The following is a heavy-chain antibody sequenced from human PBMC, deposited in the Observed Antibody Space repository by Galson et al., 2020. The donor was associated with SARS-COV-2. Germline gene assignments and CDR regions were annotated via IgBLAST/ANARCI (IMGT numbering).Heavy chain of an antibody. V-gene: IGHV4-39*01. Sequence: SETLSLTCTVSGGSISSSSYYWGWIRQPPGKGLEWIGSIYYSGSTYYNPSLKSRVTISVDTSKNQFSLKLSSVTAADTAVYYCARQASSWSYACDYWGQGTLVTVSS. CDR2: IYYSGST. D-gene: IGHD1-26*01. CDR1: GGSISSSSYY. J-gene: IGHJ4*02. CDR3: ARQASSWSYACDY.